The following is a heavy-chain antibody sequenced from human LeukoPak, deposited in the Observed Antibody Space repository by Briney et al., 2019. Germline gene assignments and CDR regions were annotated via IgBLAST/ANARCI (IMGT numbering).Heavy chain of an antibody. CDR1: GFTFSSYW. J-gene: IGHJ1*01. CDR3: ASDMWVKASRYFQH. CDR2: IKQDGSEK. Sequence: GGSLRLSCAASGFTFSSYWMSWVRRAPGKGLEWVANIKQDGSEKYYVASVKGRFTISRDNAKNSLYPQMNSLRAEDTAVYYCASDMWVKASRYFQHWGQGTLVTVSS. V-gene: IGHV3-7*01. D-gene: IGHD1-26*01.